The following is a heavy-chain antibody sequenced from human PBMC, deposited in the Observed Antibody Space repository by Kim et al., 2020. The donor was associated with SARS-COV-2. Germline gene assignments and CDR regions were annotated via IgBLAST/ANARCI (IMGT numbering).Heavy chain of an antibody. V-gene: IGHV4-59*08. D-gene: IGHD6-13*01. Sequence: SETLSLTCTVSGGSISSYYWSWIRQPPGKGLEWIGYIYYSGSTNYNPSLKSRVTISVDTSKNQFSLKLSSVTAADTAVYYCARHSYSSSWGYFDYWGQGTLVTVSS. CDR2: IYYSGST. CDR3: ARHSYSSSWGYFDY. CDR1: GGSISSYY. J-gene: IGHJ4*02.